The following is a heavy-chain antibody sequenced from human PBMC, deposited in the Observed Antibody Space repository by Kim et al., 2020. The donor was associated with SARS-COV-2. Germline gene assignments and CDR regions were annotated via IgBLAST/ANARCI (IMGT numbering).Heavy chain of an antibody. J-gene: IGHJ4*02. D-gene: IGHD3-16*01. CDR3: ASNSDYRFDY. CDR2: IKEDGSET. Sequence: GGSLRLSCAASGFSFSNNWMSWVRQSPGKGLEWVANIKEDGSETYYVDSLRGRLTISRDNAKAKTYLEMNTLRTEDTAVYYCASNSDYRFDYWGQGTLVTVSS. CDR1: GFSFSNNW. V-gene: IGHV3-7*01.